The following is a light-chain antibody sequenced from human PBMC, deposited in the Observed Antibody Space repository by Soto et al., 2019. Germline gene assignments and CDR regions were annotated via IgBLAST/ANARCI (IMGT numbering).Light chain of an antibody. CDR2: DAS. J-gene: IGKJ4*01. CDR3: QQYNSYSLT. CDR1: QMVNNR. Sequence: DIQMTQSPSTLSTSVGDRVTITCRASQMVNNRLAWYQQKPGEAPKVLIYDASSLKIVVPSRFSGSGSGTDFTLTISSLQPDDLATYYCQQYNSYSLTFGGGTKVDIK. V-gene: IGKV1-5*01.